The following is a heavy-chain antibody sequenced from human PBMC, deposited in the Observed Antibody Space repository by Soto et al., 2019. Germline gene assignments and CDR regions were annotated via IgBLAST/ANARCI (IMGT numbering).Heavy chain of an antibody. V-gene: IGHV1-8*01. CDR1: GYTLTSSD. Sequence: QVQLVQSGAEVKKPGASVKVSCKASGYTLTSSDINWVRPAPGKGLEWLGWMNPNTAARGYEQKFRGRLTMTWNTSINTADVELRSLRSEATAVYYCARWSCFGDLGNFDYALYVWCQGTTVTGSS. CDR2: MNPNTAAR. D-gene: IGHD3-10*01. CDR3: ARWSCFGDLGNFDYALYV. J-gene: IGHJ6*02.